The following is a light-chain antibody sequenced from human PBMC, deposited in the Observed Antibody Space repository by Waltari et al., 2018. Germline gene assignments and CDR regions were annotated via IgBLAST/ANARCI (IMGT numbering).Light chain of an antibody. J-gene: IGKJ1*01. CDR2: AES. V-gene: IGKV1-39*01. CDR1: QSISNY. CDR3: QQRYTTPRT. Sequence: DIQMTQSPSSLSASVGDRVTITCRASQSISNYLNWYQQKPGKAPNLLIYAESILQSGVPSRFSGSGSGTNFTLTISSLQPEDVATYCCQQRYTTPRTFGQGTKVEIK.